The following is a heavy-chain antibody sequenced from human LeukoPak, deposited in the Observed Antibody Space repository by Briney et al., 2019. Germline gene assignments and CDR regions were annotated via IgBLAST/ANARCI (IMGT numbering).Heavy chain of an antibody. Sequence: GGSLRLSCAASGFTFSSYGMHWVRQAPGKGLEWVAVISYDGSNKYYADSVKGRFTISRDNSKNTLYLQMNSLRAEDTAVYYCAKDAAESFWSGYIYYYFDYWGQGTLVTVSS. J-gene: IGHJ4*02. CDR1: GFTFSSYG. CDR3: AKDAAESFWSGYIYYYFDY. V-gene: IGHV3-30*18. D-gene: IGHD3-3*01. CDR2: ISYDGSNK.